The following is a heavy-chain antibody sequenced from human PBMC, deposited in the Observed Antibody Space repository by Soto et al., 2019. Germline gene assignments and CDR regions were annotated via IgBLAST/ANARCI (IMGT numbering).Heavy chain of an antibody. Sequence: EVQLVESGGGFVQPGGSLRLSCSASGFTFSSNVMHWVRQAPGKGLEYVSAIISNGDRTYYTDSVKGRFTISRDNSKNTLYLQMSSLRVEDTAVYYCVKVGFDSRWSFVDYWGQGTLVSVSS. V-gene: IGHV3-64D*08. CDR1: GFTFSSNV. CDR2: IISNGDRT. CDR3: VKVGFDSRWSFVDY. J-gene: IGHJ4*02. D-gene: IGHD2-15*01.